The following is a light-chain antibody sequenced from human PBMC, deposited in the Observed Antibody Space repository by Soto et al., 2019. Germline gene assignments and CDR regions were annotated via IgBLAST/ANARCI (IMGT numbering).Light chain of an antibody. J-gene: IGKJ3*01. V-gene: IGKV3-20*01. Sequence: EIVLTQSPSTLSLSPGERATLSCRASQSVSRNFLAWYQKRPGQPPSLLIYGASSRAAGIPGRFSASGSGTDFTLTISRLEPEDFAVYYCQQYGRSQFTFGPGTRVDIK. CDR2: GAS. CDR3: QQYGRSQFT. CDR1: QSVSRNF.